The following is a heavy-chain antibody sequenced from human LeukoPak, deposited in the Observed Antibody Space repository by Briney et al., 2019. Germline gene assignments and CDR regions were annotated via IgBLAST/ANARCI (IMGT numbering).Heavy chain of an antibody. CDR3: AKDNYDSSGYESLGAFDI. J-gene: IGHJ3*02. CDR2: ISGSGGST. D-gene: IGHD3-22*01. CDR1: GCTFSNYA. Sequence: GGALRLSCAASGCTFSNYARSWVRQAPGKVLEWVSAISGSGGSTYYADSVKGRFTISRDNYKNTLYLQMNSLRAEDTAVYYCAKDNYDSSGYESLGAFDIWGQGTMVTVSS. V-gene: IGHV3-23*01.